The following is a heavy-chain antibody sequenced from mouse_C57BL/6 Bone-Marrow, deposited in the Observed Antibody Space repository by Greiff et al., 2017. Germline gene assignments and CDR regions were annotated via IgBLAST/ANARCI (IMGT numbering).Heavy chain of an antibody. CDR2: IYPRSGNT. J-gene: IGHJ2*01. CDR1: GYTFTSYG. Sequence: QVQLKESGAELARPGASVKLSCKASGYTFTSYGISWVKQRTGPGLEWIGEIYPRSGNTYYNEKFKGKATLTADKSSSTAYMELRSLTSEDSAVYFCARWYYYGSSLDYWGQGTTLTVSS. V-gene: IGHV1-81*01. CDR3: ARWYYYGSSLDY. D-gene: IGHD1-1*01.